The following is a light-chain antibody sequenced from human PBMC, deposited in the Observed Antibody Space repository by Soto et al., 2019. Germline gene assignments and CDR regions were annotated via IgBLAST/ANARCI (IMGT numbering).Light chain of an antibody. J-gene: IGKJ1*01. Sequence: EIVLTQSPGTLSLSPGERATLSCRASQSVSSSYLAWYQQKPGQAPRLLIYGASSRATGIPDRFSGSGSGTDFPLTNSRLEPEDFAVYYCQQYGSSQSFGQGTKVEIK. V-gene: IGKV3-20*01. CDR1: QSVSSSY. CDR3: QQYGSSQS. CDR2: GAS.